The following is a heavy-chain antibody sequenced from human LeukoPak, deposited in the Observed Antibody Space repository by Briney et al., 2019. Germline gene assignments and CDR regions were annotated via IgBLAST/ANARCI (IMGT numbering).Heavy chain of an antibody. Sequence: SVKVSCKASGGTSSSYAISWVRQAPGQGLEWMGRIIPILGIANYAQKFQGRVTITADKSTSTAYMELSSLRSEDTAVYYCARDAGYNTRRWDYWGQGTLVTVSS. CDR1: GGTSSSYA. J-gene: IGHJ4*02. CDR2: IIPILGIA. V-gene: IGHV1-69*04. D-gene: IGHD5-24*01. CDR3: ARDAGYNTRRWDY.